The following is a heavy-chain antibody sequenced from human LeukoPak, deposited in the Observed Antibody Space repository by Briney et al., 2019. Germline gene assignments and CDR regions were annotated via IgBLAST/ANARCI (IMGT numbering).Heavy chain of an antibody. CDR1: GFTFSSYD. CDR2: IGTAGDT. Sequence: GGSLRLSCAASGFTFSSYDMPWVGQATGEGLKWVSAIGTAGDTYYADSVKGRSTISRENAKNSLFLQVNSLRVGDTSVYYCTRAVGATNLGFDYWGQGTLVTVSS. D-gene: IGHD1-26*01. V-gene: IGHV3-13*01. J-gene: IGHJ4*02. CDR3: TRAVGATNLGFDY.